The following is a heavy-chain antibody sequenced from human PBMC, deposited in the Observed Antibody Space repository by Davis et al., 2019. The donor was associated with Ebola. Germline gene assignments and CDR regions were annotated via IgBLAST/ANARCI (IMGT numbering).Heavy chain of an antibody. J-gene: IGHJ5*02. D-gene: IGHD1-26*01. CDR2: VERRVGNK. CDR3: ARVSRSYYDDNRFNP. CDR1: GFTFSSQM. V-gene: IGHV3-33*08. Sequence: GESLKISCAASGFTFSSQMVTWSSPAWSRAQILHRSVERRVGNKYYAGSVKCRFTISRDNSKNTLYLQMNSLRAEDTAVYYCARVSRSYYDDNRFNPWCQATLV.